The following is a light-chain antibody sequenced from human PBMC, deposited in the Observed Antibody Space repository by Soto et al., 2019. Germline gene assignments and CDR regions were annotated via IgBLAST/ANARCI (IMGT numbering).Light chain of an antibody. J-gene: IGLJ1*01. V-gene: IGLV2-14*01. CDR2: EVT. CDR3: SSYTSSSLYV. CDR1: SSDIGGHHF. Sequence: SARTQPASVSGSPGQSTTTSSTGTSSDIGGHHFVSWYQQQSGKAPKLVIYEVTDRPSGVSDRFSGSKSGSTASLTISGFQPEDEADYYCSSYTSSSLYVFGTGTKVTVL.